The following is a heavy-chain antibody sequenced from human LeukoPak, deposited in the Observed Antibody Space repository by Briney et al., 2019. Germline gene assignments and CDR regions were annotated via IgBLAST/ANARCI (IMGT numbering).Heavy chain of an antibody. J-gene: IGHJ6*02. CDR3: AKDMYGSGSRTKYGMDV. V-gene: IGHV3-23*01. CDR1: GFTFSSYA. D-gene: IGHD3-10*01. CDR2: ISGSGGTT. Sequence: GGSLRLSCAASGFTFSSYAMSWVRQAPGKGLEWVSTISGSGGTTYYADSVKGRFTISRDNSKNTLYLQMNSLRAEDMRAEDTAVYYCAKDMYGSGSRTKYGMDVWGQGTTVTVSS.